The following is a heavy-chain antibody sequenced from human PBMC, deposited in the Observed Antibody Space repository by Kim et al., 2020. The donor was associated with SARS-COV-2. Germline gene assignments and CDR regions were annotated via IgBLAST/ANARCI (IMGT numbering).Heavy chain of an antibody. CDR3: ARFGPFYGSGSYFAILFDY. Sequence: GRVTITRDTSASTAYMELSSLRSEDTAVYYCARFGPFYGSGSYFAILFDYWGQGTLVTVSS. J-gene: IGHJ4*02. V-gene: IGHV1-3*01. D-gene: IGHD3-10*01.